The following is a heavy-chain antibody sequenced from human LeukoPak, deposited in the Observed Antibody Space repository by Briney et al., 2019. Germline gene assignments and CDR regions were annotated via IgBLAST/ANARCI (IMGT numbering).Heavy chain of an antibody. CDR3: TRDHLAADGSDAFDI. J-gene: IGHJ3*02. CDR2: ISVYNGNT. D-gene: IGHD6-13*01. CDR1: GYTFTYFG. V-gene: IGHV1-18*01. Sequence: ASVKVSCKASGYTFTYFGISWVRQAPGQGLEWMGWISVYNGNTNFAQKLQGRVTMTTDTSTTTAYMELRNLRSDDTAVYYCTRDHLAADGSDAFDIWGQGTMVTVSS.